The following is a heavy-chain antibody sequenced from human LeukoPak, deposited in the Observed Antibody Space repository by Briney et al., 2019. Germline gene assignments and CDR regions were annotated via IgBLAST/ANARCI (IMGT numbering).Heavy chain of an antibody. CDR1: GFTFSSYG. V-gene: IGHV3-30*02. CDR2: IRYDGSNK. CDR3: AKGGAAAGKRLTKYYYYYMDV. Sequence: PGGSLRLSCAASGFTFSSYGMHWVRQAPGKGLEWVAFIRYDGSNKYYADSVKGRFTISRDNSKNTLYLQMNSLRAEDTAVYYCAKGGAAAGKRLTKYYYYYMDVWGKGTTVTASS. J-gene: IGHJ6*03. D-gene: IGHD6-13*01.